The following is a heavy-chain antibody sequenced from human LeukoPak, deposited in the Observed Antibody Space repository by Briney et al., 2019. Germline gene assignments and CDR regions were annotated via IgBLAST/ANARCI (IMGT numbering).Heavy chain of an antibody. D-gene: IGHD5-12*01. CDR2: IKQDGSEK. J-gene: IGHJ4*02. V-gene: IGHV3-7*03. CDR1: GFTFSSYW. CDR3: VRRYSYSRSDFDH. Sequence: GGSLRLSCAASGFTFSSYWMSWVRQAPGKGLEWVANIKQDGSEKYYVDSVKGRFTISRDNAKKFLYLQINSLRAEDTALYYCVRRYSYSRSDFDHWGQGTLVTVSS.